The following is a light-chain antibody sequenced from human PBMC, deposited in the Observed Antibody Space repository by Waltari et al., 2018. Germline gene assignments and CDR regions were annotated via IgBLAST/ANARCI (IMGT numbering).Light chain of an antibody. CDR3: QLRSKWLRT. V-gene: IGKV3-11*01. Sequence: EIVLTQSPATLSLSPGEGATLPCRASQSVRTYLAWYQQKPGQAPRLLIYDAATRATAIPARFSGSGSGTDFTLTISSLEPEDFAVYYCQLRSKWLRTFGQGTKVEV. CDR1: QSVRTY. J-gene: IGKJ1*01. CDR2: DAA.